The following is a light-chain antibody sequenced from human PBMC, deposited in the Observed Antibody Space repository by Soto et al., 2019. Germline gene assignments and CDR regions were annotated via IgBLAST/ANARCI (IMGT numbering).Light chain of an antibody. CDR3: QQSSSTLLRT. V-gene: IGKV1-39*01. Sequence: DIQMTQSPSSLSASVGDRVTITCRASQSISSYLNWYQQKPGKAPKLLIFAASSLQSGVPSRFSGSGSGTDFTLTISGLQPEDFANYYCQQSSSTLLRTFGQGTKVDIK. J-gene: IGKJ1*01. CDR2: AAS. CDR1: QSISSY.